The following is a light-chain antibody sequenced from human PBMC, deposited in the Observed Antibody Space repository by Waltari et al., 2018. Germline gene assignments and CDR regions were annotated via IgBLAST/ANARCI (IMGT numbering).Light chain of an antibody. J-gene: IGLJ7*01. CDR3: GTWDSSLSGAV. Sequence: QSVLTQPPSVSEAPGQRVTISCSGGRSNIGNNYVSWYRQFPGTAPKLLIYEDSERPSGIPGRFSGSKSGTSATLDITGLQAGDEADYYCGTWDSSLSGAVFGGGTHLTVL. CDR2: EDS. V-gene: IGLV1-51*02. CDR1: RSNIGNNY.